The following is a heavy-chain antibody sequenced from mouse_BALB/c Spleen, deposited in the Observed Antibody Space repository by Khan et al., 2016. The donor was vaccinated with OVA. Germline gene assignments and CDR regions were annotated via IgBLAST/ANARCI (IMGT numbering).Heavy chain of an antibody. D-gene: IGHD1-1*01. CDR1: GFSLTSFG. CDR2: IWGDGST. V-gene: IGHV2-3*01. Sequence: VELVESGPGLVAPSQSLSITCTVSGFSLTSFGVNWVRQPPGKGLEWLGVIWGDGSTNYHSTLKSRLIVSKDNSESQVFLKLISLQTDDTATYYCAKFTPDYYSMDYWGQGTSVTVSS. CDR3: AKFTPDYYSMDY. J-gene: IGHJ4*01.